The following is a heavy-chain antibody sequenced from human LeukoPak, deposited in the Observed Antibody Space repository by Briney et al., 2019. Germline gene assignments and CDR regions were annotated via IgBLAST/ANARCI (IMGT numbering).Heavy chain of an antibody. V-gene: IGHV3-21*01. Sequence: GGSLRLSCAASGFTFSTYVMNWVRQAPGKGLEWVSFISGSSNYIYYADSMKGRFTISRDNSKNSLYLQMNSLRAGDTDVYYCAREKDTSLAPYFDYWGQGTLVTVSS. D-gene: IGHD5-18*01. CDR2: ISGSSNYI. CDR3: AREKDTSLAPYFDY. J-gene: IGHJ4*02. CDR1: GFTFSTYV.